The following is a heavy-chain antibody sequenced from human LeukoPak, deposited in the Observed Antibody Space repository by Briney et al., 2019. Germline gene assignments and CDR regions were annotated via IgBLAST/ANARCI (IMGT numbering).Heavy chain of an antibody. CDR3: ARGDYYDSGGYWHFDY. V-gene: IGHV4-59*01. CDR2: IYYSGST. CDR1: GGSSSSYY. Sequence: SETLSLTCTVSGGSSSSYYWSWIRQPAGEGLEWSVYIYYSGSTKYNPSLNSRITISVDTYKNQNYLKLSSVTAADTAVYYCARGDYYDSGGYWHFDYWGQGTLVTVSS. D-gene: IGHD3-22*01. J-gene: IGHJ4*02.